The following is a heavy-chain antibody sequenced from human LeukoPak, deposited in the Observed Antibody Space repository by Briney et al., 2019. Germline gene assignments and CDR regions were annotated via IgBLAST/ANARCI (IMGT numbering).Heavy chain of an antibody. CDR2: IYYSGST. V-gene: IGHV4-59*01. CDR3: ARGIVVVEAATHYYYYMDV. CDR1: GGSISSYY. Sequence: SETLSLTCTVSGGSISSYYWSWIRQPPGKGLEWIGYIYYSGSTNYNPSLKSRVTISVDTSKNQFSLKLSSVTAADTAVYYCARGIVVVEAATHYYYYMDVWGKGTTVTVSS. D-gene: IGHD2-15*01. J-gene: IGHJ6*03.